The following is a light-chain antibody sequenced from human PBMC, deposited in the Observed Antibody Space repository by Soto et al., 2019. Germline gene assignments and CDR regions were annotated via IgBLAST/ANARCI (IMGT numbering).Light chain of an antibody. Sequence: IQMTQSPSTLSGSVGYRVTITCRASQSISSWLAWYQQKXGKAPKLLIYDASSLESGVPPRFSGSESGTDFTLTISSLQPEDSESYYCQQYYNYVLTFGGGTKVDIK. V-gene: IGKV1-5*01. CDR1: QSISSW. J-gene: IGKJ4*01. CDR2: DAS. CDR3: QQYYNYVLT.